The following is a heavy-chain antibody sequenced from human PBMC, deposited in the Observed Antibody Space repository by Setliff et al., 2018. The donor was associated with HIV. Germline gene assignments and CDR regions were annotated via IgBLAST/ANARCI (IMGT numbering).Heavy chain of an antibody. V-gene: IGHV3-23*01. CDR2: ISGSGGST. Sequence: GESLKISCAASGFTFNTYAMSWVRQAPGKGLEWVSVISGSGGSTFYADSVKGRFTISRDISKNTLYLQMNRLRVEDTAVYYCAKDGISGGAYPPYYFDYWGHGTLVTVSS. D-gene: IGHD2-15*01. CDR3: AKDGISGGAYPPYYFDY. J-gene: IGHJ4*01. CDR1: GFTFNTYA.